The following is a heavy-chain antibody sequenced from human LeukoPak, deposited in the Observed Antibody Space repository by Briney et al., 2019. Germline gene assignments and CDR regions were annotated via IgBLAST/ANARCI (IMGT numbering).Heavy chain of an antibody. V-gene: IGHV3-23*01. CDR3: AKLPVSYSSGWSNFDY. CDR2: ISDTGGST. D-gene: IGHD6-19*01. CDR1: GFTFSNYA. J-gene: IGHJ4*02. Sequence: GGSLRLSCAASGFTFSNYAMSWVRQAPGKGLEWVSGISDTGGSTYYADSVKGRFTISRDNSKNTLYLQMNSLRAEDTAIYYCAKLPVSYSSGWSNFDYWAREPWSPSPQ.